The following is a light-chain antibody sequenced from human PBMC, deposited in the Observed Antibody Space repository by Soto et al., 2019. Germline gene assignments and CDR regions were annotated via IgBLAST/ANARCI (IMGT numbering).Light chain of an antibody. Sequence: QSVLPQPLSVSGSPGQSVTISCTGTSSDVGSYKRVSWYQQPPGTAPKLMSYEVSNRPSGVPDRFSGSKSGNTASLTISGLQAEDKADYYCSSYTSSSTYGFGTGTKVTVL. V-gene: IGLV2-18*02. CDR1: SSDVGSYKR. J-gene: IGLJ1*01. CDR3: SSYTSSSTYG. CDR2: EVS.